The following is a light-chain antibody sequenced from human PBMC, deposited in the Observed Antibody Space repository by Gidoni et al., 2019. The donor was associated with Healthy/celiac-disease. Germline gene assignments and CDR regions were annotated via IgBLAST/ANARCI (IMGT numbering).Light chain of an antibody. V-gene: IGKV1-5*01. J-gene: IGKJ1*01. CDR2: DAS. CDR1: QSISSW. CDR3: QQYNSYPWT. Sequence: HLTHSPSTLSASVGDRVTITCRASQSISSWLAWYQQKPGKAPKLLIYDASSLESGVPSRFSGSGSGTEFTLTISSLQPDDFATYYCQQYNSYPWTFXXXTKVEIK.